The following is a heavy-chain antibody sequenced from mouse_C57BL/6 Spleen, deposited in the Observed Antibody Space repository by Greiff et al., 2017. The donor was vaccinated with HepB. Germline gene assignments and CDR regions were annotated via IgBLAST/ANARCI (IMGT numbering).Heavy chain of an antibody. D-gene: IGHD1-1*01. J-gene: IGHJ2*01. V-gene: IGHV1-55*01. CDR3: ARGGDYYGSSYDY. Sequence: QVQLQQPGAELVKPGASVKMSCKASGYTFTSYWITWVKQRPGQGLEWIGVIYPGSGSTNYNEKFKSKATLTVDTSSSTAYMQLSSLTSEDSAVYYCARGGDYYGSSYDYWGQGTTLTVSS. CDR1: GYTFTSYW. CDR2: IYPGSGST.